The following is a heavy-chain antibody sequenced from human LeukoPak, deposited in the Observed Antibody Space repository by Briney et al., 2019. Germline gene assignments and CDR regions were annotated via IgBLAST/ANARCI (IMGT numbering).Heavy chain of an antibody. CDR2: IYTSGST. CDR3: ARDNGGWYYLDY. D-gene: IGHD6-19*01. CDR1: GGSVTTYY. V-gene: IGHV4-4*07. Sequence: SETLSLTCTVSGGSVTTYYWSWIRQFPGKGLEWIGRIYTSGSTNYNPSLKSRVTMSVDTSKNQFSLKLSSVTAADTAVYYCARDNGGWYYLDYWGQGTLVTVSS. J-gene: IGHJ4*02.